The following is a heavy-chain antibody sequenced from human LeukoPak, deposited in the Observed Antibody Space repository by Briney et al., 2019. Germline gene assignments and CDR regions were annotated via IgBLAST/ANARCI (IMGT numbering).Heavy chain of an antibody. Sequence: GGSLRLSCAASGFTFSSYWMHWVRQAPGKGLVWVSRINSDGSSTTYADSVKGRITISRDNAKNSLYLQMNRLRAEDTAVYFCAREAQGSGLPGLSRYYYMDVWGKGTTVTVSS. CDR2: INSDGSST. V-gene: IGHV3-74*01. CDR1: GFTFSSYW. J-gene: IGHJ6*03. CDR3: AREAQGSGLPGLSRYYYMDV. D-gene: IGHD3-10*01.